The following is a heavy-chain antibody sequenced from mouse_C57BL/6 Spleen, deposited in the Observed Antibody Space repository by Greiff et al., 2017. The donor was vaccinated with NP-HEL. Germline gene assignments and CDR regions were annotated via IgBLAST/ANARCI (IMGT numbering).Heavy chain of an antibody. CDR3: ARGSMVTRGFDY. J-gene: IGHJ2*01. D-gene: IGHD2-2*01. V-gene: IGHV1-26*01. Sequence: VQLQQSGPELVKPGASVKISCKASGYTFTDYYMNWVKQSHGKSLEWIGDINPNNGGTSYNQKFKGKATLTVDKSSSTAYMELRSLTSEDSAVYYCARGSMVTRGFDYWGQGTTLTVSS. CDR2: INPNNGGT. CDR1: GYTFTDYY.